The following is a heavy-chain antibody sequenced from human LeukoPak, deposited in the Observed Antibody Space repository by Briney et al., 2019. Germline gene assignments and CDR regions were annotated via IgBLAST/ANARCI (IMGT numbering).Heavy chain of an antibody. D-gene: IGHD3-3*01. CDR1: GGSFSGYY. Sequence: SETLSLTCAVYGGSFSGYYWSWIRQPPGKGPEWIGEINHSGSTNYNPSLKSRVTIPVDTSKNQFPLKLSSVTAADTAVYYCAYFWSGYYSSFDYWGQGTLVTVSS. J-gene: IGHJ4*02. V-gene: IGHV4-34*01. CDR3: AYFWSGYYSSFDY. CDR2: INHSGST.